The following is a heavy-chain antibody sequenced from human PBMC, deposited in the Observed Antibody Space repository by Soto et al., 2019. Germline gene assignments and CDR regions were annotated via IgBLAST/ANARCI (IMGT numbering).Heavy chain of an antibody. CDR1: GGSFGVYY. J-gene: IGHJ3*02. V-gene: IGHV4-34*01. D-gene: IGHD4-4*01. CDR3: ARDSTRRGACDI. Sequence: SETLSLTCAISGGSFGVYYWNWIRQSPGKGLEWIGEVNHAGSSNYNPSLRSRVTISVDTSKNQFSLKLSSVTAADTAVYFCARDSTRRGACDIWGQGTMVTVSS. CDR2: VNHAGSS.